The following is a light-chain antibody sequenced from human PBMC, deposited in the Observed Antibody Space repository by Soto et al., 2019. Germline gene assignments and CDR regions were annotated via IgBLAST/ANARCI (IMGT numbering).Light chain of an antibody. V-gene: IGKV1-33*01. CDR3: QQYDNPLFT. Sequence: DIQMTQSPSSLSASVGDRVTITCQASQDISNYLNWYQQKPGKAPKLLISDVFNLETGVPSRFSGSGSGTDFTFTISSLQPEDIATYYCQQYDNPLFTFGPGTKVDIK. CDR2: DVF. CDR1: QDISNY. J-gene: IGKJ3*01.